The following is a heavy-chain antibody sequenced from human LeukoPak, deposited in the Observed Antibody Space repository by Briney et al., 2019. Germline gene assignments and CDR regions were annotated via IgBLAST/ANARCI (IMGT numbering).Heavy chain of an antibody. CDR2: ISYDGSNK. CDR3: ARDSKPVAVPFDY. J-gene: IGHJ4*02. V-gene: IGHV3-30-3*01. Sequence: GGSLRLSCAASGFTFSSYAMHWVRQAPGKGLEWVAVISYDGSNKYYADSVKGRFTISRDNSKNTLYLQMNSLRAEDTAVYYCARDSKPVAVPFDYWGQGTLVTVSS. CDR1: GFTFSSYA. D-gene: IGHD6-19*01.